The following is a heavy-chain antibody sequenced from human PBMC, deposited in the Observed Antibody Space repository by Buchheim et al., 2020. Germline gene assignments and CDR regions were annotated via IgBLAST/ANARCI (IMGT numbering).Heavy chain of an antibody. CDR3: ARDNLGYDSSSYYYGMDV. J-gene: IGHJ6*02. Sequence: EVQLVESGGGLVQPGGSLRLSCAASGFTFSSYEMNWVRQAPGKGLEWVSYISSSGSTIYYADSVKGRFTISRDHAKNSLYLQMNSLRAEDTAVYYCARDNLGYDSSSYYYGMDVWGQGTT. V-gene: IGHV3-48*03. CDR1: GFTFSSYE. CDR2: ISSSGSTI. D-gene: IGHD3-22*01.